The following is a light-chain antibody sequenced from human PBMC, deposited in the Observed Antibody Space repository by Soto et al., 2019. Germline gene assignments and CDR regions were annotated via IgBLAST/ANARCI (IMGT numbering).Light chain of an antibody. CDR3: CSYAGSSTVV. V-gene: IGLV2-23*02. J-gene: IGLJ1*01. CDR1: SSDVGSYNL. Sequence: QSALTQPASVSGSPGQSITISCTGTSSDVGSYNLVSWYQHHPGKVPKLMFYEVKMRPSGVSNRFSGSKSGNTASLTISGLQAEDETDYYCCSYAGSSTVVFGTGTKLTVL. CDR2: EVK.